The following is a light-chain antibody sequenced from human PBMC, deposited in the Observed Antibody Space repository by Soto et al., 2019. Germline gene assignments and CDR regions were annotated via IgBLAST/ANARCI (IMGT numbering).Light chain of an antibody. CDR3: QQLNSLWT. J-gene: IGKJ1*01. CDR1: QGISSY. Sequence: IQLTQSPSSLSASVGDRVTITCRASQGISSYLAWYQQKPGKAPKLLIYTASTLQSGVPSRFSGSGSGTDFTLTISSLQPEGFATYYCQQLNSLWTFGQGTKV. V-gene: IGKV1-9*01. CDR2: TAS.